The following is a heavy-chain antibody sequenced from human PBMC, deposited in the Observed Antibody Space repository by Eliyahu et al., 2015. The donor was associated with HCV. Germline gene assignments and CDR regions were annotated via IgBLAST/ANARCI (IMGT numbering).Heavy chain of an antibody. CDR2: VSTSSSVT. CDR1: GFTFTNYA. J-gene: IGHJ3*02. CDR3: AKGPGYCSGGRCHHSAFDI. Sequence: EAQLLESGGDLVQPGGSLRLSCAAAGFTFTNYAMSWVRQAPGKGPEWVSTVSTSSSVTYYADSVKGRFTISRDNSKNTLYLQMNNLRADDTAVYSCAKGPGYCSGGRCHHSAFDIWGRGTMVSVPP. V-gene: IGHV3-23*01. D-gene: IGHD2-15*01.